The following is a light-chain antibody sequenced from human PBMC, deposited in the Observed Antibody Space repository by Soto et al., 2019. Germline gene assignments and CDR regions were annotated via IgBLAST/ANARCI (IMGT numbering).Light chain of an antibody. CDR2: AAS. CDR1: QGISSY. V-gene: IGKV1-9*01. J-gene: IGKJ4*01. Sequence: IQLTQSPSSLSASVGDRVTITCRASQGISSYLAWYHQIPGKAPKLLIYAASTLESGVPSRFSGSGSGTDFTLTISSLQPEDFATYYCQQLNSFPLTFGGGTKVDFK. CDR3: QQLNSFPLT.